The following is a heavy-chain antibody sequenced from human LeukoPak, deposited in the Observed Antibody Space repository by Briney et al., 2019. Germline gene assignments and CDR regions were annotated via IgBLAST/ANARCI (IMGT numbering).Heavy chain of an antibody. CDR3: ARDFGRGYCSSTSCYGWFDP. V-gene: IGHV3-66*02. CDR1: GFTVGSKY. CDR2: IFSGDNT. J-gene: IGHJ5*02. D-gene: IGHD2-2*01. Sequence: PGGSLRLSCAASGFTVGSKYMSWVRQAPGKGLEWVSVIFSGDNTYYADSVKGRFTISRDNSKNTLYLQMNSLRAEDTAVYYCARDFGRGYCSSTSCYGWFDPWGQGTLVTVSS.